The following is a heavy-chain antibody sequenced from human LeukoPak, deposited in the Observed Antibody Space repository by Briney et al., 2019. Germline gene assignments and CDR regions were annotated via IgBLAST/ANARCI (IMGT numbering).Heavy chain of an antibody. Sequence: ASVKVSCKASGYTFTGYYMHWVRQAPGQGLEWMGWINPNSGGTNYAQKFQGWVTMTRDTSISIAYMELSRLRSDDTAVYYCAREFAAGRYAFDIWGQGTMVTVSS. J-gene: IGHJ3*02. CDR2: INPNSGGT. D-gene: IGHD6-13*01. V-gene: IGHV1-2*04. CDR1: GYTFTGYY. CDR3: AREFAAGRYAFDI.